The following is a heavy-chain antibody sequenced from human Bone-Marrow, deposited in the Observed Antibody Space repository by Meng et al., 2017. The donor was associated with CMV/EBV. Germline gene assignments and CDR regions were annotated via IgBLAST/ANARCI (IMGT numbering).Heavy chain of an antibody. D-gene: IGHD3-22*01. Sequence: SETLSLTCAVYGGSFSGYYWSWIRQPSGKGLEWIGEINHSGSTNYNPSLKSRVTISVDTSKNQFSLKLSSVTAADTAVYYCARGRDYYDSSGYYYPSFDYWGQGTLVTVSS. CDR3: ARGRDYYDSSGYYYPSFDY. J-gene: IGHJ4*02. V-gene: IGHV4-34*01. CDR2: INHSGST. CDR1: GGSFSGYY.